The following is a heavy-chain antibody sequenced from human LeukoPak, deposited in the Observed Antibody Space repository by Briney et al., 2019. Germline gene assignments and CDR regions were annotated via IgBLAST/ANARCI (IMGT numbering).Heavy chain of an antibody. J-gene: IGHJ4*02. D-gene: IGHD6-13*01. Sequence: ASVKVSCKVSGYTLTELSMHWVRQAPGKGLEWMGGFDPEDGETIYAQKFQGRVTMTEDTSTDTAYMELSSLRSEDTAVYYCATGLFIAAADHHDCWGQGTLVTVSP. V-gene: IGHV1-24*01. CDR2: FDPEDGET. CDR3: ATGLFIAAADHHDC. CDR1: GYTLTELS.